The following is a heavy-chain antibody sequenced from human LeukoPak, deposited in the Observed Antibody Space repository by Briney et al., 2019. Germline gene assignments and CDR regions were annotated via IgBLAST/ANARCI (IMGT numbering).Heavy chain of an antibody. CDR3: ARDGSIAGIFDY. J-gene: IGHJ4*02. CDR2: ISAYNGNT. D-gene: IGHD6-6*01. Sequence: ASVKVSCKASGYTFTSYGISWVRQAPGQGLEWMGWISAYNGNTNYAQKLQGRVTMTTDTSASTAYMELRSLRSDDTAVYYSARDGSIAGIFDYWGQGTLVTVSS. V-gene: IGHV1-18*01. CDR1: GYTFTSYG.